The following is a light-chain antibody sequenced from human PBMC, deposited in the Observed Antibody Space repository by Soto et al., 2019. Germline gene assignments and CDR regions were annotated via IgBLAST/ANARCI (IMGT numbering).Light chain of an antibody. J-gene: IGKJ3*01. CDR2: WAS. CDR1: QSISTW. CDR3: QHYTTYSGT. Sequence: DIPMTLSPATLSASVGDRVTITCRASQSISTWLAWYQQKPGKAPKLLIYWASSLESGVPSRFSGSGSGTEFTLTISSLQPDDFATYYCQHYTTYSGTFGPGTKVDIK. V-gene: IGKV1-5*03.